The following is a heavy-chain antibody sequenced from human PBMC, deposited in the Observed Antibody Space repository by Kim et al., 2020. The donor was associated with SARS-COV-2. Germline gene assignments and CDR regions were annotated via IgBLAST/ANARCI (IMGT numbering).Heavy chain of an antibody. D-gene: IGHD3-3*01. Sequence: GGSLRLSCAASGFTFSDYYMSWIRQAPGKGLEWVSYISSSSSYTNYADSVKGRFTISRDNAKNSLYLQMNSLRAEDTAVYYCARDVRMDYDFWSGLGLSPVDYYYYGMDVWGQGTTVTVSS. CDR2: ISSSSSYT. CDR1: GFTFSDYY. CDR3: ARDVRMDYDFWSGLGLSPVDYYYYGMDV. J-gene: IGHJ6*02. V-gene: IGHV3-11*05.